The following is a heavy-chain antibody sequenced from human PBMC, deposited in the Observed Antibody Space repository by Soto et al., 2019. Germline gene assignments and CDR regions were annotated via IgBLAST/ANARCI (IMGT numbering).Heavy chain of an antibody. CDR2: VDFRGRI. J-gene: IGHJ6*02. Sequence: PSETLSLLCTASGRSINSPTFYWGWIRQTPGKGLEWIGSVDFRGRILHNPSLKTRLSTSVDTSNNQCSLELSSVTAADTAVYYCACIFSGGYSYGFYYYGMHVWGQGTTVTVS. CDR3: ACIFSGGYSYGFYYYGMHV. D-gene: IGHD5-18*01. CDR1: GRSINSPTFY. V-gene: IGHV4-39*01.